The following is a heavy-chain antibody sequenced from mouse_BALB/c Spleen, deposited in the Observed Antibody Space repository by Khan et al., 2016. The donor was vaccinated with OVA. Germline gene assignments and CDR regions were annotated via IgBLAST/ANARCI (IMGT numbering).Heavy chain of an antibody. CDR1: GYTFTNYG. CDR2: INTYTGDP. Sequence: QVQLKQSGPELKKPGETVKISCKASGYTFTNYGMNWVKQSPGKALKWMGWINTYTGDPTYADDFKGRFAFSLETSDSTAYLQINNLKSEDTATYFCARPPYFSYTLDYWGQGTSVTVSS. CDR3: ARPPYFSYTLDY. J-gene: IGHJ4*01. D-gene: IGHD2-10*01. V-gene: IGHV9-3-1*01.